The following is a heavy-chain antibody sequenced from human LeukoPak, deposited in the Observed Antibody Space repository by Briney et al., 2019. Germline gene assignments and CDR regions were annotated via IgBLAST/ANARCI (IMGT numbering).Heavy chain of an antibody. D-gene: IGHD3-10*01. V-gene: IGHV1-18*01. J-gene: IGHJ5*02. CDR1: GYTFTSYG. CDR2: ISAYNGNT. Sequence: ASVKVSCKASGYTFTSYGISWVRQAPGQGLEWMGWISAYNGNTNYAQKLQGRVTMTTDTSTSTAYMELRSLRSDDTAVYYCASDLHSMVRGVIPSWGQGTLVTVSS. CDR3: ASDLHSMVRGVIPS.